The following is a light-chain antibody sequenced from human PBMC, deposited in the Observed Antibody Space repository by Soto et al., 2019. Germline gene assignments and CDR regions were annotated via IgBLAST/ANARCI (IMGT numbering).Light chain of an antibody. Sequence: EIVLTQSPATLSLSPGDRAILSCRASQSISSALAWYQQKPGQAPRLLIYDASDRATGIPARFSGSRSRTDFTLTISSLEPEDFAVYYCQQRSDWLTFGGGTRVEMK. V-gene: IGKV3-11*01. CDR2: DAS. CDR1: QSISSA. J-gene: IGKJ4*01. CDR3: QQRSDWLT.